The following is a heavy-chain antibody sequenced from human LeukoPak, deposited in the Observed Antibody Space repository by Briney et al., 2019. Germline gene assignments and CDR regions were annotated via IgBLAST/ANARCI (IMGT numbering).Heavy chain of an antibody. CDR3: ARANDSSGYYDY. CDR2: INSDGITT. V-gene: IGHV3-74*01. CDR1: GFTFSSHW. J-gene: IGHJ4*02. Sequence: GGSLRLSCAASGFTFSSHWMHWVRQAPGKGLVWVSRINSDGITTSYADSVKCRFTISRDNAKNTLYLQMNSLRAEDTAVYFCARANDSSGYYDYWGQGTLVTVSS. D-gene: IGHD3-22*01.